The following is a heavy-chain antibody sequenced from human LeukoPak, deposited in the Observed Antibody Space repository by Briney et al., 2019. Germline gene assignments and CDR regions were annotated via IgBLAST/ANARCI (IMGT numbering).Heavy chain of an antibody. V-gene: IGHV4-59*08. CDR1: GGSISSYY. Sequence: PSETLSLTCTVSGGSISSYYWSWIRQPPGKGLEWIGYIYYSGSTNYNPSLKSRVTISVDTSKNQFSLKLSSVTAADTAVYCCARFSPGAYAFDYWGQGTLVTVSS. D-gene: IGHD4-17*01. CDR2: IYYSGST. J-gene: IGHJ4*02. CDR3: ARFSPGAYAFDY.